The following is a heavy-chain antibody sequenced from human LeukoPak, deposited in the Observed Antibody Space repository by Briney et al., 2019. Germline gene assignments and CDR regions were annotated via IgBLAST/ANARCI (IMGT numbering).Heavy chain of an antibody. V-gene: IGHV4-4*07. D-gene: IGHD3-10*01. J-gene: IGHJ3*02. CDR2: IYASGST. Sequence: GSLRLSCAASGFTFNKYAMSWIRQPAGKGLEWIGRIYASGSTDYNPSLKSRVTMSVDTSKNQFSLKLNSVTAADTAVYYCARFRDYKEAFDIWGQGTMVTVSS. CDR3: ARFRDYKEAFDI. CDR1: GFTFNKYA.